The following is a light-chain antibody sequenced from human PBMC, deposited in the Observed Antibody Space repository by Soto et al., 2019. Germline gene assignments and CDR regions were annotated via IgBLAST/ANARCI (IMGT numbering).Light chain of an antibody. Sequence: DIQLTQSPPIVSASVGDRVAIXCRASQTIGTRLAWYQRKPGKALKFLIYDASTLESGVPSRFSGSGSGTEFTLTISSLQPDDLATYYCQQYHSLYTFGQGTRLEIK. CDR2: DAS. CDR3: QQYHSLYT. CDR1: QTIGTR. J-gene: IGKJ5*01. V-gene: IGKV1-5*01.